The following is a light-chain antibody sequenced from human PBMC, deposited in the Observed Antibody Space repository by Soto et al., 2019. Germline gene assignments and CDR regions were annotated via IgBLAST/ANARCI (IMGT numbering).Light chain of an antibody. CDR2: AAS. J-gene: IGKJ1*01. CDR3: QQLNSHPRT. V-gene: IGKV1-9*01. CDR1: QGISSY. Sequence: IQLTQSPSSLSASVGDRVTITCRASQGISSYLAWYQQKPGKAPKLLIYAASTLQSGVPSRFSGSGSGTAFTLPVSSLQPEDFATYYCQQLNSHPRTFGQGTKVEIK.